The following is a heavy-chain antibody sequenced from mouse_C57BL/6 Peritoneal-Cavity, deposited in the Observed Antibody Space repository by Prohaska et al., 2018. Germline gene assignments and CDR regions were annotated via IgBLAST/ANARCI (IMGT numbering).Heavy chain of an antibody. J-gene: IGHJ1*03. Sequence: EVQLLETGGGLVQPGGSWGLSCEGSGFTFSGFWMSWVRQTPGKTLEWIGDINSDGSARNYSPSIMDRFTIFRDNDKSTLYLQMCNVRSEDTAMYFCMRSGNYWYFDVLGTGITVTVTS. V-gene: IGHV11-2*01. CDR3: MRSGNYWYFDV. CDR1: GFTFSGFW. D-gene: IGHD2-1*01. CDR2: INSDGSAR.